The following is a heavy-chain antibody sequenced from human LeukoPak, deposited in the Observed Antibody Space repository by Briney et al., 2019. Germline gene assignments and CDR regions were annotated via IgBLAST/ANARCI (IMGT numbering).Heavy chain of an antibody. V-gene: IGHV3-9*01. CDR2: ISWNGGNV. J-gene: IGHJ5*02. CDR1: GFNLDEYA. D-gene: IGHD4-23*01. Sequence: PGRSLRLSCVASGFNLDEYAMHWVRQAPGKGLEWVPGISWNGGNVGYADSVKGRVTVSRDNAKNSLYLQLSSLRPEDTALYYCAKGASVWLLESRFDPWGQGTLVTVSS. CDR3: AKGASVWLLESRFDP.